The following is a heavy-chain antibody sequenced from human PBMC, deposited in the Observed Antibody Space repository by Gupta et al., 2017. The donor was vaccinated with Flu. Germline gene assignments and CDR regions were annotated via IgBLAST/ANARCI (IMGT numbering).Heavy chain of an antibody. V-gene: IGHV3-33*01. Sequence: QVQLVQSGGGVVQPGRSLRLSCAASGFTFSGYAMHWVRQAPGKGLEWVGSILYDGSNKYYAESVKARFSISRDNSRNSLSLQVNSLRGEDTAVYYCARGGVYYDGDAFEVWGQGTVVTVSS. CDR3: ARGGVYYDGDAFEV. CDR2: ILYDGSNK. CDR1: GFTFSGYA. D-gene: IGHD3-22*01. J-gene: IGHJ3*01.